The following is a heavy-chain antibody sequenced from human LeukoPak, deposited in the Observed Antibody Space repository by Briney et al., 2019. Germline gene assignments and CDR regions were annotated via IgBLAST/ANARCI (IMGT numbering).Heavy chain of an antibody. CDR2: IWYDGSNK. D-gene: IGHD2-21*02. J-gene: IGHJ4*02. Sequence: GGSLRLSCAASGFTFSSYGMHWVRQAPGKGLEWVAVIWYDGSNKYYADSVKGRFTISRDNSKNTLYLQMNSLRAEDTAVYYCARDAYCGGDCYSYYFDYWGQGTPVTVSS. CDR3: ARDAYCGGDCYSYYFDY. V-gene: IGHV3-33*01. CDR1: GFTFSSYG.